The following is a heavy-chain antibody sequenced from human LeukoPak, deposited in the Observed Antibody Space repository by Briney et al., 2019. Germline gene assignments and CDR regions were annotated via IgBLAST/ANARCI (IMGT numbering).Heavy chain of an antibody. CDR3: ARGDYGGSADY. CDR1: GYTFNIYG. Sequence: GASVTVSCKASGYTFNIYGINWVRQAPGQGLEWMGWISGYNGNTKYAQKFQGRVTMTTDTSTSTASMELSSLRSDDTAVFYCARGDYGGSADYWGQGTLVTVSS. CDR2: ISGYNGNT. J-gene: IGHJ4*02. V-gene: IGHV1-18*01. D-gene: IGHD4-23*01.